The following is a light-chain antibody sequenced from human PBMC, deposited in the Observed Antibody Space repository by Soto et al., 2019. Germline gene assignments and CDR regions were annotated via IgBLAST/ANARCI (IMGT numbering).Light chain of an antibody. Sequence: DIQMTQSPATLSASLGDRVTITCRASQSISSWLAWYQQKPGKAPKLLIYDASSLESGVPSRFSGSGSGTEFTLTISSLQPDDFETYYCQQYNSYSPTFGQGTKVDIK. CDR1: QSISSW. CDR3: QQYNSYSPT. J-gene: IGKJ1*01. V-gene: IGKV1-5*01. CDR2: DAS.